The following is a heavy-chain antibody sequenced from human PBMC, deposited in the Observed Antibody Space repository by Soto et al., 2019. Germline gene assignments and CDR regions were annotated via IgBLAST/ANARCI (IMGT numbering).Heavy chain of an antibody. Sequence: QLQLQESGPGLVKPSETLSLTCTVSGGSISSSSYYWGWLRQPPGKGLGGLGGPYYSGSTYYNQTLKSRVTISVDTSTNEFSLQLTSVTAADTALYYCARHGESDYGDYVYYFDYRGQGTLVTVSA. CDR3: ARHGESDYGDYVYYFDY. D-gene: IGHD4-17*01. CDR1: GGSISSSSYY. CDR2: PYYSGST. J-gene: IGHJ4*02. V-gene: IGHV4-39*01.